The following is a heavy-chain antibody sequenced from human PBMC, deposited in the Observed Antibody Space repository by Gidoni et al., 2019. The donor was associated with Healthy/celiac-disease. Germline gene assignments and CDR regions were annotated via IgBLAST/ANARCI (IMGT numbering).Heavy chain of an antibody. CDR2: ISYDGSNK. CDR3: AKAAGYGDYVFDY. D-gene: IGHD4-17*01. Sequence: VQLVESGGGVVQPGRSLRLSCAASGFTFSSYGMHWVRQAPGKGLEWVAVISYDGSNKYYADSVKGRFTISRDNSKNTLYLQMNSLRAEDTAVYYCAKAAGYGDYVFDYWGQGTLVTVSS. CDR1: GFTFSSYG. J-gene: IGHJ4*02. V-gene: IGHV3-30*18.